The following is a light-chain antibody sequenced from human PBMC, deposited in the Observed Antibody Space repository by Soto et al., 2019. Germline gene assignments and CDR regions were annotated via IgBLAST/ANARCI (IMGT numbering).Light chain of an antibody. CDR1: SSNIGAGYD. CDR2: GNS. J-gene: IGLJ2*01. V-gene: IGLV1-40*01. Sequence: QSVPTQPPSVSGAPGQRVTISCTGSSSNIGAGYDVHWYPQLPGTAPKLLIYGNSNRPSGVPDRLAGSKSGTSASLAITGLQAEEEADYYCQSYDTSLSGSVVFGGGTKVTVL. CDR3: QSYDTSLSGSVV.